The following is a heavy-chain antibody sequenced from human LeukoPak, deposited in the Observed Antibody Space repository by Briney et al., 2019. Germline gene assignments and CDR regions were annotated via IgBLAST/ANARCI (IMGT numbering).Heavy chain of an antibody. V-gene: IGHV3-53*01. D-gene: IGHD5-18*01. CDR1: GFTVSSNY. CDR2: IYSGGST. J-gene: IGHJ4*02. Sequence: GGSLRLSCAASGFTVSSNYMSWVRQAPGKGLEWVSVIYSGGSTNYADSVKGRFTISRDKSKNTLYLQMNSLRAEDTAVYYCGRDDYTATSNWGQGTLVTVSS. CDR3: GRDDYTATSN.